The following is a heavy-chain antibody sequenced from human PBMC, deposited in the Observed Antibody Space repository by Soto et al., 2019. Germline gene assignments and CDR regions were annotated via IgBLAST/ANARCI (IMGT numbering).Heavy chain of an antibody. D-gene: IGHD6-13*01. V-gene: IGHV1-24*01. CDR3: ATGPTRYSSSWYFVYFDY. J-gene: IGHJ4*02. Sequence: ASVKVSCKVSGYTLTELSMHWVRQAPGKGLEWMGGFDPEDGETIYAQKFQGRVTMTEDTSTDTAYMELSSLRSEDTAVYYCATGPTRYSSSWYFVYFDYWGQGTLVTVSS. CDR2: FDPEDGET. CDR1: GYTLTELS.